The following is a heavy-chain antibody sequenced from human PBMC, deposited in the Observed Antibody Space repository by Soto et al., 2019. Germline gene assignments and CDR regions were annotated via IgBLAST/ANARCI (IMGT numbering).Heavy chain of an antibody. D-gene: IGHD3-10*01. V-gene: IGHV3-23*01. Sequence: EVPLLESGGGLLQPGGSMRLSCAASGFTFNNYAMSWVRQAPGTGLEWVSSINEGGDVKFYADSVQGRFTISRDNSNNTLYLQLNSLRSEDTAVYYCAKRTINHVIRGYEVDVGGQGTTVTVSS. J-gene: IGHJ6*02. CDR3: AKRTINHVIRGYEVDV. CDR2: INEGGDVK. CDR1: GFTFNNYA.